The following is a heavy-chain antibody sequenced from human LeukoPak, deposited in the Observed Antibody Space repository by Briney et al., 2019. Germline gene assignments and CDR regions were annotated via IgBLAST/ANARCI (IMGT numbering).Heavy chain of an antibody. Sequence: SETLSLTCTVSGGSISSGGYYWSWLRQHPGKGLEWIGYIYYSGSTYYNPSLKSRVTISVDTSKNQFSLKLSSVTAADTAVYYCARGCSGGSCSIGDAFDIWGQGTMVTVSS. CDR3: ARGCSGGSCSIGDAFDI. D-gene: IGHD2-15*01. J-gene: IGHJ3*02. CDR2: IYYSGST. V-gene: IGHV4-31*03. CDR1: GGSISSGGYY.